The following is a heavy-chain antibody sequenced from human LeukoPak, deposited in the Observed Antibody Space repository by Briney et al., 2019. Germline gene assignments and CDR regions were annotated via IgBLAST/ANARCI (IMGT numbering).Heavy chain of an antibody. V-gene: IGHV3-23*01. D-gene: IGHD2-15*01. J-gene: IGHJ4*02. CDR2: INGGGDST. CDR3: AQQLGYCTRGSCYFTY. Sequence: GGSLRLSCAASGFTFSNSGVSWVRQAPGKGLEWVSAINGGGDSTYYADSVKGRFTISRDNSKNTLYLQMNSLRAEDTAVYYCAQQLGYCTRGSCYFTYWGQGILVTVSS. CDR1: GFTFSNSG.